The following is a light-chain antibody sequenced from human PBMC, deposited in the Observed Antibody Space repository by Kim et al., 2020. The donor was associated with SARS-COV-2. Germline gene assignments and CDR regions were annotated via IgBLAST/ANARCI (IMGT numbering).Light chain of an antibody. CDR1: QSISTW. Sequence: DIPMTQSPSTLSASVGDRVTITCRASQSISTWLAWYQQKPGKAPKLLIYKASSLQSGVPSRFSGSGSGTEFTLTISGLQPDDFATYYCQQYNSYPWTFGQGTKVDIK. CDR3: QQYNSYPWT. V-gene: IGKV1-5*03. CDR2: KAS. J-gene: IGKJ1*01.